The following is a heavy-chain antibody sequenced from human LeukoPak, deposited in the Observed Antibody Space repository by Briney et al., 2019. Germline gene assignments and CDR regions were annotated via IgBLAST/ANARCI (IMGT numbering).Heavy chain of an antibody. CDR3: ARGVTARGFYYYMDI. Sequence: GASVTVSCKASGYTFTSYAMHWVRQAPGQGLEWMGWINPNSGGTNYAQKFQGRVTMTRDTSISTAYMELSRLRSDDTAVYSCARGVTARGFYYYMDIWGNGTTVTISS. CDR2: INPNSGGT. D-gene: IGHD2-21*02. V-gene: IGHV1-2*02. CDR1: GYTFTSYA. J-gene: IGHJ6*03.